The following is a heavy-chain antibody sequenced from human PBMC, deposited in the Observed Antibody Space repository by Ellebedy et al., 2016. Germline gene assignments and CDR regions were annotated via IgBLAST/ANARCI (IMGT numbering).Heavy chain of an antibody. CDR2: ISGSGSST. Sequence: GESLKISCAASGFTFSSYAMSWVRQAPGKGLEWVSAISGSGSSTYYADSVKGRFTISRDNSKNTPYLQMNSLRAEDTAVYYCAKDGLRFLEWLDPPNYYYYGMDVWGQGTTVTVSS. CDR3: AKDGLRFLEWLDPPNYYYYGMDV. V-gene: IGHV3-23*01. D-gene: IGHD3-3*01. CDR1: GFTFSSYA. J-gene: IGHJ6*02.